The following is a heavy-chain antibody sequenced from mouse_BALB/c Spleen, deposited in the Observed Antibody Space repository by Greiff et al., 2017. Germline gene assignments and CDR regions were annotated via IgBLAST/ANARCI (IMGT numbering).Heavy chain of an antibody. D-gene: IGHD2-10*01. CDR1: GFTFTDYY. V-gene: IGHV7-3*02. J-gene: IGHJ4*01. CDR3: ARDEEPYYGYAMDD. Sequence: DVKLVESGGGLVQPGGSLRLSCATSGFTFTDYYMSWVRQPPGKALEWLGFIRNKANGYTTEYSASVKGRFTISRDNSQSILYLQMNTLRAEDSATYYCARDEEPYYGYAMDDWGQGTSVTVSS. CDR2: IRNKANGYTT.